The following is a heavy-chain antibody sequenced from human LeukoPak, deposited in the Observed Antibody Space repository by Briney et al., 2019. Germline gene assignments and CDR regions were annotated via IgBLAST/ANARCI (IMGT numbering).Heavy chain of an antibody. Sequence: SETLSLTCTVSGGSISSYYWSWIRQPPGKGLEWIGYIYYSGSTNYNPSLKSRVTISVDTSKNQFSLKLSSVTAADTAVYYCASSYYDILTGPERIDYWGQGTLVTVSS. CDR3: ASSYYDILTGPERIDY. V-gene: IGHV4-59*01. CDR1: GGSISSYY. CDR2: IYYSGST. D-gene: IGHD3-9*01. J-gene: IGHJ4*02.